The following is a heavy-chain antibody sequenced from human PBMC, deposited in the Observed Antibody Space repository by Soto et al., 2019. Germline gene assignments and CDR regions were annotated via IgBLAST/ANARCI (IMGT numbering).Heavy chain of an antibody. CDR2: IYSGGST. D-gene: IGHD5-18*01. CDR1: GFTVSSNY. CDR3: PRDRYSYGPSPDSYYFYGMDV. Sequence: GGSLRLSCAASGFTVSSNYMSWVRQAPGKGLEWVSVIYSGGSTYYADSVKGRFTISRDNSKNTLYLQMNSLRAEDTSGYYCPRDRYSYGPSPDSYYFYGMDVWGQGTTVTVSS. V-gene: IGHV3-53*01. J-gene: IGHJ6*02.